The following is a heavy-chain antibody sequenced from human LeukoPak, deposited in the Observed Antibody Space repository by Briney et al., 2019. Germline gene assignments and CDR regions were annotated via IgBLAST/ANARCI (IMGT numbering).Heavy chain of an antibody. CDR1: GFTFSSYA. J-gene: IGHJ3*02. CDR3: ARENYFESHAFDI. CDR2: ISYDGSNK. Sequence: PGGSLRLSCAASGFTFSSYAMHWVRQAPGKGLEWVAVISYDGSNKYYADSVKGRFTISRDNSKNTLYLQMNSLRAEDTAVYYCARENYFESHAFDIWGQGTMVTVSS. V-gene: IGHV3-30-3*01. D-gene: IGHD1-7*01.